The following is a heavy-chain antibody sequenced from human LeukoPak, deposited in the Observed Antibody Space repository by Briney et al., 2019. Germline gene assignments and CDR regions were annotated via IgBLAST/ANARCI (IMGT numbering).Heavy chain of an antibody. Sequence: PGGSLRLSCAASGFTVSSNYMSWVRQAPGKGLEWVSAISGSGGSTYYADSVKGRFTISRDNSKNTPYLQMNSLRAEDTAVYYCAKDQGRIRTDDAFDIWGQGTMVTVSS. V-gene: IGHV3-23*01. D-gene: IGHD3-10*01. J-gene: IGHJ3*02. CDR1: GFTVSSNY. CDR2: ISGSGGST. CDR3: AKDQGRIRTDDAFDI.